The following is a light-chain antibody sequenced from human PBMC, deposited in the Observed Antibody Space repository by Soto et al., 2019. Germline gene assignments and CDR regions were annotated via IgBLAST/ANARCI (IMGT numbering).Light chain of an antibody. CDR2: GTS. CDR3: QKYDTYPLT. CDR1: QSVGSVY. J-gene: IGKJ4*02. Sequence: EIVLTQSPGTLSLSPGERATLSCRASQSVGSVYLAWYQQKPGQAPRLLIYGTSNTATGVPNRFSGSGAGTDFPPPISRLEPEDFAGNYCQKYDTYPLTFGGGTKV. V-gene: IGKV3-20*01.